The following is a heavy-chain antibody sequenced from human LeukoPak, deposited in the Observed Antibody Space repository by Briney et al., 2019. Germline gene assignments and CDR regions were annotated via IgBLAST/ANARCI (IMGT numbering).Heavy chain of an antibody. Sequence: ASVKVSCKASGYTFTGYYMHWVRQAPGQGLEWMGCINPNSGGTNYAQKFQGRVTMTRDTSISTAYMELSRLRSDDTAVYYCARGGRAVASLTYNWFDPWGQGTLVTVSS. CDR2: INPNSGGT. CDR3: ARGGRAVASLTYNWFDP. V-gene: IGHV1-2*02. J-gene: IGHJ5*02. D-gene: IGHD6-19*01. CDR1: GYTFTGYY.